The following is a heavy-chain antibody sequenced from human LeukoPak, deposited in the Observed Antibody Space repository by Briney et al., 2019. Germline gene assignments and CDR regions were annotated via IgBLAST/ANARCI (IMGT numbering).Heavy chain of an antibody. CDR1: GGSISSGDYY. J-gene: IGHJ4*02. CDR3: ARDGYGDPLDY. V-gene: IGHV4-30-4*01. D-gene: IGHD4-17*01. CDR2: IYYSGST. Sequence: SGTLSLTCTVSGGSISSGDYYWSWIRQPPGTGLEWIGYIYYSGSTYYNPSLKSRVTISVDTSKNQFSLKLSSVTAADTAVYYCARDGYGDPLDYWGQGTLVTVSS.